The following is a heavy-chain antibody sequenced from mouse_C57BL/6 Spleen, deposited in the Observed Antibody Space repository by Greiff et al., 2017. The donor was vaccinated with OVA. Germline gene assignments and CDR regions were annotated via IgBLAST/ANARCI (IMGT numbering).Heavy chain of an antibody. D-gene: IGHD2-5*01. Sequence: GGSMKLSCVASGFTFSNYWMNWVRQSPEKGLEWVAQIRLKSDNYATHYAESVKGRFTISRDDSKSSVYLQMNNFRADDTGIYYCTIPYYSNYDFDYWGQGTTLTVSS. CDR3: TIPYYSNYDFDY. CDR2: IRLKSDNYAT. V-gene: IGHV6-3*01. CDR1: GFTFSNYW. J-gene: IGHJ2*01.